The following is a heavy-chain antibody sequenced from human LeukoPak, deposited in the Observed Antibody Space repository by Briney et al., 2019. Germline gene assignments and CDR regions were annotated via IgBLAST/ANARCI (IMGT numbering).Heavy chain of an antibody. V-gene: IGHV3-21*01. CDR1: GFTLSSYS. CDR2: ISSSSSYI. J-gene: IGHJ4*02. CDR3: ARWGSHILTGYYVDY. D-gene: IGHD3-9*01. Sequence: GGSLRLSCAASGFTLSSYSMNWVRQAPGKGLEWVSSISSSSSYIYYADSVKGRFTISRDNAKNSLYLQMNSLRAEDTAVYYCARWGSHILTGYYVDYWGQGTLVTVSS.